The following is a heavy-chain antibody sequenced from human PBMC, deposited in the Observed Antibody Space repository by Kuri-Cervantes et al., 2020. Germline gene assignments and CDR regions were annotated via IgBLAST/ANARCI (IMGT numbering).Heavy chain of an antibody. V-gene: IGHV3-30*02. D-gene: IGHD6-13*01. CDR1: GFTFSSYG. CDR3: AKDSQTVAAADAFDI. J-gene: IGHJ3*02. Sequence: GESLKISCAASGFTFSSYGMHWVRQAPGKGLEWVAVIWYDGSNKYYADSVKGRFTISRDNSKNTLYLQMNSLRAEDTAVYYCAKDSQTVAAADAFDIWDQGTMVTVSS. CDR2: IWYDGSNK.